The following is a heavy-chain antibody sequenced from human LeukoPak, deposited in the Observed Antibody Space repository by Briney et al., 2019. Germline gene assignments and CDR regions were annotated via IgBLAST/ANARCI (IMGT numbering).Heavy chain of an antibody. Sequence: GGSLRLSXAASGFTFNSYWFHWVRQTPGKGLVWVSRINSDGSDTIYADSVKGRFTISRDNAKSTVYLQMNSLKAEDTAVYYCARGGYHHGFDIWGQGTMVTVSS. V-gene: IGHV3-74*01. CDR3: ARGGYHHGFDI. D-gene: IGHD2-15*01. CDR1: GFTFNSYW. J-gene: IGHJ3*02. CDR2: INSDGSDT.